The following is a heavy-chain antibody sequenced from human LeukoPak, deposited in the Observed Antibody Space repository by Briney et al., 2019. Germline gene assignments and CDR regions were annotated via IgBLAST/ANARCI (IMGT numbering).Heavy chain of an antibody. J-gene: IGHJ6*03. V-gene: IGHV4-31*03. D-gene: IGHD3-16*02. CDR2: IYYSGST. Sequence: SETLSLTCTVSGGAISSSHYYWGWIRQHPGKGLEWIGYIYYSGSTYYNPSLKSRVTISVDTSKNQFSLKLSSVTAADTAVYYCARGIAEGFYYMDVWGKGTTVTVSS. CDR3: ARGIAEGFYYMDV. CDR1: GGAISSSHYY.